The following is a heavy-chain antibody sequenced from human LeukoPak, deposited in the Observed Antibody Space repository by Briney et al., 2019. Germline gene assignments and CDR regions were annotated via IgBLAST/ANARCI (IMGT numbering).Heavy chain of an antibody. D-gene: IGHD6-19*01. V-gene: IGHV1-18*01. J-gene: IGHJ4*02. Sequence: GASVVVSCKASGYIFNNYAISGVRQAPGQGLEWMGCISTYNGDTNYEQKFQGRVTITKDTCESTAYMELRSLRSDDKAVYYCARDPSHTSGWYIYFDYWGQGALVTVSS. CDR2: ISTYNGDT. CDR3: ARDPSHTSGWYIYFDY. CDR1: GYIFNNYA.